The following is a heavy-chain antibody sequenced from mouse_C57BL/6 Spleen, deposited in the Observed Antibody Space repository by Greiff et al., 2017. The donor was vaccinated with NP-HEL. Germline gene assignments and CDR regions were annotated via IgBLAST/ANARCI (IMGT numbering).Heavy chain of an antibody. D-gene: IGHD1-1*01. CDR2: IYPGSGST. Sequence: QVHVKQPGAELVKPGASVKMSCKASGYTFTSYWITWVKQRPGQGLEWIGDIYPGSGSTNYNEKFKSKATLTVDTSSSTAYMQLSSLTSEDSAVYYCARWGYYGSSYGFAYWGQGTLVTVSA. CDR1: GYTFTSYW. J-gene: IGHJ3*01. V-gene: IGHV1-55*01. CDR3: ARWGYYGSSYGFAY.